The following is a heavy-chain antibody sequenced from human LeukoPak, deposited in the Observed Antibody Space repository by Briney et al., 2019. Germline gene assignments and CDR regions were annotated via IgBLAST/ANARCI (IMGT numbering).Heavy chain of an antibody. D-gene: IGHD3-3*01. CDR1: GYTFTSYD. J-gene: IGHJ5*02. CDR2: MNPNSGNT. CDR3: ARGGKYYDFWSGYSNWFDP. Sequence: ASVKVSCKASGYTFTSYDINWVRQATGQGLEWMGWMNPNSGNTGYAQKFQGRVTITRNTSISTAYMELSSLRSEDTAVYYCARGGKYYDFWSGYSNWFDPWGQGTLVTVSS. V-gene: IGHV1-8*03.